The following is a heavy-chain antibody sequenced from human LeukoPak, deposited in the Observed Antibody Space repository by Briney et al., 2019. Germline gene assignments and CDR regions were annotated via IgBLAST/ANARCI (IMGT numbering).Heavy chain of an antibody. CDR1: GFTFSSYS. J-gene: IGHJ4*02. Sequence: PGGSLRLSCAASGFTFSSYSMNWVRQAPGKGLEWVSYISSSSSTIYYADSVKGRFTISRDNSKNTLYVQMNSLRAEDTAVYYCAKDRDSSGYYAIDYWGQGTLVTVSS. D-gene: IGHD3-22*01. CDR2: ISSSSSTI. V-gene: IGHV3-48*01. CDR3: AKDRDSSGYYAIDY.